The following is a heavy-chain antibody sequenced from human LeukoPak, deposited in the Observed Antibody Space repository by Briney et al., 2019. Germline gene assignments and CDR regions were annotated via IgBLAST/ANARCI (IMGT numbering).Heavy chain of an antibody. CDR2: ISGSGGST. J-gene: IGHJ3*02. D-gene: IGHD2-2*01. Sequence: GGSLRLSCAASGFTFSSYDMSWVRQAPGKGLEWVSAISGSGGSTYYADSVKGRFTISRDNSKNSLYLQMNSLRAEDTAVYYCAKDPSEGGTSGWDDAFDIWGQGTMVTVSS. V-gene: IGHV3-23*01. CDR1: GFTFSSYD. CDR3: AKDPSEGGTSGWDDAFDI.